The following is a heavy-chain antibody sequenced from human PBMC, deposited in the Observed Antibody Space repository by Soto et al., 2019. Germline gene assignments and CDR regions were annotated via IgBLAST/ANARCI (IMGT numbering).Heavy chain of an antibody. Sequence: GGSLRLSCAASGFTFSNYAMSWVRQAPGKGLEWVSGISGSGSSTYYADSVKGRFTISRDNSKNTLYLQMNSLRADDTAVYYCVRGRYDSSFYVGDYWGLGTLVTVSS. D-gene: IGHD3-22*01. CDR3: VRGRYDSSFYVGDY. V-gene: IGHV3-23*01. CDR2: ISGSGSST. J-gene: IGHJ4*02. CDR1: GFTFSNYA.